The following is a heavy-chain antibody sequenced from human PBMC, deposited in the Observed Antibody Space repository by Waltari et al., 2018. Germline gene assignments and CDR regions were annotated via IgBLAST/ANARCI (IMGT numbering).Heavy chain of an antibody. CDR1: GGSFSGYY. V-gene: IGHV4-34*02. Sequence: QVQVQQWGAGLVKPSETLSLTCAVYGGSFSGYYWSCLRQPPGNALEWIGEIDHSGVTNYNPSLTSRPTISVYTSRNQLSLKLTSVTAADTAIYYCALSRYGLASPKFDPWGQGTLVTVSS. D-gene: IGHD4-17*01. CDR3: ALSRYGLASPKFDP. CDR2: IDHSGVT. J-gene: IGHJ5*02.